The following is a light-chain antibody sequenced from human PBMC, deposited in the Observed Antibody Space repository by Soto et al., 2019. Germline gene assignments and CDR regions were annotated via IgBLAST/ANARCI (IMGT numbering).Light chain of an antibody. Sequence: EIVMTQSPATLSVSPGERATLSCRASQSVSRNLAWYQQKPGQAPRLVIYGASTRATGIPVRFSGSGSGTEFTLTISSLQSEDFAVYYCQQYNNWPLTFGQGTRLEIK. V-gene: IGKV3-15*01. J-gene: IGKJ5*01. CDR2: GAS. CDR1: QSVSRN. CDR3: QQYNNWPLT.